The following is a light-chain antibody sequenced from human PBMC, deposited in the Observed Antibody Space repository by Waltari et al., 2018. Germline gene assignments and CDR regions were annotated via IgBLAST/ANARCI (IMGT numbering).Light chain of an antibody. J-gene: IGLJ1*01. CDR2: EVI. CDR1: TSDVGNYNL. V-gene: IGLV2-23*02. CDR3: CSYACSGTYI. Sequence: QSALTQPASVSGTPGQSITIYCTGTTSDVGNYNLVSWYQHHQGKAPKLMICEVIKRPSWVSHCFSVSKACNTASLTIAGLQAYDEADYYGCSYACSGTYIFGTGTKVTVL.